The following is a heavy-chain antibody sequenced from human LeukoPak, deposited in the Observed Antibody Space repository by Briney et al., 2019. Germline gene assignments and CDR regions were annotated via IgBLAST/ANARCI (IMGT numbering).Heavy chain of an antibody. CDR1: GFTFSSYA. CDR2: ISYDGSNK. J-gene: IGHJ4*02. D-gene: IGHD1-26*01. V-gene: IGHV3-30-3*01. CDR3: ARDSRYSGSYRAPPTY. Sequence: PGGSLRLSCAASGFTFSSYAMHWVRQAPGKGLEWVAVISYDGSNKYYADSVKGRFTISRDNSKNTLYLQMNSLRAEDTAVYYCARDSRYSGSYRAPPTYWGQGTLVTVPS.